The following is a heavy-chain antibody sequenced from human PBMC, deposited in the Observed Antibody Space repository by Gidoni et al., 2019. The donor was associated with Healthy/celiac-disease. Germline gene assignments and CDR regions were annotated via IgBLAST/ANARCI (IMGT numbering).Heavy chain of an antibody. D-gene: IGHD3-10*01. V-gene: IGHV3-7*03. Sequence: EVQLVESGGGLVQPGGSLRLSCADSGFTFISEWMSWVRHAPGKGRGLVANIKQDGSEKYYFDSVKGRFTISRDNAKNSLYLQMNSLRAEDTAVYYCARDPEGGSGSYFFHLYYYYYGMDVWGQGTTVTVSS. J-gene: IGHJ6*02. CDR2: IKQDGSEK. CDR3: ARDPEGGSGSYFFHLYYYYYGMDV. CDR1: GFTFISEW.